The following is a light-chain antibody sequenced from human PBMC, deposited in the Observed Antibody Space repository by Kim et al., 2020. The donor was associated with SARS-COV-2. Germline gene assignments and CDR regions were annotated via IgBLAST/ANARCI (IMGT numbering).Light chain of an antibody. J-gene: IGKJ1*01. Sequence: EIVMTQSPATLAVSPGERVTLSCRASQSVNSNLAWYQQKPGQAPRLLIYAASARATGLPARFSGSGSGTEFTLTISSLQSDDYAIYYCQQYNQWPQWTFGQGTKVDIK. CDR3: QQYNQWPQWT. CDR1: QSVNSN. V-gene: IGKV3-15*01. CDR2: AAS.